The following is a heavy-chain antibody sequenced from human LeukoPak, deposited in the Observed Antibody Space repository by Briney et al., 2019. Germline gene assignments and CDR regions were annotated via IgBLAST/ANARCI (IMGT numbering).Heavy chain of an antibody. Sequence: GGSLRLSCAASGFTFSHYGMHWVRQAPGKGLEWVALISFNGSTSNYADSVKGRFTISRDNSKNTLFLQMSSLRADDTAVYYCTKGLYCPSAGCYTRQTEFDYWGQGTLVTVSS. J-gene: IGHJ4*02. CDR1: GFTFSHYG. V-gene: IGHV3-30*18. CDR3: TKGLYCPSAGCYTRQTEFDY. D-gene: IGHD2-2*02. CDR2: ISFNGSTS.